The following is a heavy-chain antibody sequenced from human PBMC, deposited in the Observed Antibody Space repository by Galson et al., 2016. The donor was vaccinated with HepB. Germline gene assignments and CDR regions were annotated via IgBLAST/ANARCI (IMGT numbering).Heavy chain of an antibody. Sequence: SLRLSCAASGFTFSSYAMHWVRQAPGKGVEYVSSISSNGDSTYYTDSVKGRFTISRDNSNNTLYLQMNGLRAEGTAVYYCAKERLVRRIFDHWGQGTLLTVSS. V-gene: IGHV3-64*04. D-gene: IGHD1-1*01. CDR2: ISSNGDST. J-gene: IGHJ4*02. CDR1: GFTFSSYA. CDR3: AKERLVRRIFDH.